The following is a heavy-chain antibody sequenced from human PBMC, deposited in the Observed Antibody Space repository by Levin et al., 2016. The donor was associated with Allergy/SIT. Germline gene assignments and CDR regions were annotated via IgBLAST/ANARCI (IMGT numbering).Heavy chain of an antibody. V-gene: IGHV4-61*03. CDR3: ARLKAGTYSYGHGYFDS. CDR2: VSDSGNT. D-gene: IGHD5-18*01. J-gene: IGHJ4*02. Sequence: WIRQPPGKGLEYIAYVSDSGNTNYNPSLKSRVTLSVDTSKNHFSLRLTSVTSADTAMYYCARLKAGTYSYGHGYFDSWGQGTPVTVSS.